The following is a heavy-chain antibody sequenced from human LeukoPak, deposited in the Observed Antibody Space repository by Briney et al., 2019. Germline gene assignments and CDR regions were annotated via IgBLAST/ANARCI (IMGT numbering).Heavy chain of an antibody. CDR1: GLTFRRDW. J-gene: IGHJ4*02. V-gene: IGHV3-7*01. CDR2: IKQDGSDK. CDR3: ATLDTAMVTNFGY. Sequence: GGSLRLSCAASGLTFRRDWMSWVRQAPGKGLEWVAMIKQDGSDKYYVDSVKGRFTISSDSTKNSLYLQMNSLRAEDTAVYYCATLDTAMVTNFGYWGQGTLVTDPS. D-gene: IGHD5-18*01.